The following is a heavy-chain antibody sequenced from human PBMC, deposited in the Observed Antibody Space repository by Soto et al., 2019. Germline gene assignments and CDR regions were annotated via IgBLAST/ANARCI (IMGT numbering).Heavy chain of an antibody. Sequence: GGSLRLSCAASGFTFSSYSMNWVRQAPGKGLEWVSSISSSSSYIYYADSVKGRFTISRDNAKNSLYLQMNSLRAEDTAVYYCARDTTPDSVVVPAAMNYWGQGTLVTVSS. D-gene: IGHD2-2*01. J-gene: IGHJ4*02. CDR2: ISSSSSYI. CDR3: ARDTTPDSVVVPAAMNY. CDR1: GFTFSSYS. V-gene: IGHV3-21*01.